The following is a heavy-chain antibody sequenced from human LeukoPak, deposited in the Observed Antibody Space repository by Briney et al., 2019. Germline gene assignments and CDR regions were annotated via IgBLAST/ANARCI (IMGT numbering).Heavy chain of an antibody. CDR3: ARTPHYCSGGSCYFDVFDI. CDR1: GYTFTSYG. V-gene: IGHV1-18*01. J-gene: IGHJ3*02. D-gene: IGHD2-15*01. CDR2: ISDYNGNT. Sequence: GASVKVSCKASGYTFTSYGISWVRQAPGQGLEWMGWISDYNGNTNYAQKLQGRVTMTTDTSTSTDYMELRSLRSDDTAVYYCARTPHYCSGGSCYFDVFDIWGQGTMVTVSS.